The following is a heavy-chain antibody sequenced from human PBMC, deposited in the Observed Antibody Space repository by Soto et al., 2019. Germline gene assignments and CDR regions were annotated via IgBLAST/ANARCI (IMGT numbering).Heavy chain of an antibody. J-gene: IGHJ5*02. Sequence: GGSLRLSCAASGFTFSNAWMNWVRQAPGKGLEWVGRIKSKTDGGTTDYAAPVKGRFTISRDDSKNTLYLQMNSLKTEDTAVYYCTTISSYYDYVWGSLHWGSPSYNWFDPWGQGTLVTVSS. D-gene: IGHD3-16*01. V-gene: IGHV3-15*07. CDR1: GFTFSNAW. CDR3: TTISSYYDYVWGSLHWGSPSYNWFDP. CDR2: IKSKTDGGTT.